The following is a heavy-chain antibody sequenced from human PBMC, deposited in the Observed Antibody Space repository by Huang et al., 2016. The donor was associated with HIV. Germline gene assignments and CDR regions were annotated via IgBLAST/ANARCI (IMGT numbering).Heavy chain of an antibody. V-gene: IGHV3-30*02. CDR3: ATDLGGYSFDY. CDR1: GFSFSHYG. D-gene: IGHD2-21*02. J-gene: IGHJ4*02. CDR2: IRFDGGNK. Sequence: QEQLVESGGGVVQPGGSLRLSCATSGFSFSHYGMHWVRQAAGKGREGVAFIRFDGGNKHYADSAKGRFTISRDNSKKMLFLEMNSLRGDDTAVYYCATDLGGYSFDYWGQGALVSVSS.